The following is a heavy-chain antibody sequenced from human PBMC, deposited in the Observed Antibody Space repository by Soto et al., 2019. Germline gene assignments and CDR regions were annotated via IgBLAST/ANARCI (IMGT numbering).Heavy chain of an antibody. Sequence: GGSLILSCAASGFTFSSYGMHWVRQAPGKGLEWVAVISYDGSNKYYADSVKGRFTISRDNSKNTLYLQMNSLRAEDTAVYYCAKDRARYCGGGSCYSIFDYWGQGT. J-gene: IGHJ4*02. CDR3: AKDRARYCGGGSCYSIFDY. D-gene: IGHD2-15*01. CDR2: ISYDGSNK. CDR1: GFTFSSYG. V-gene: IGHV3-30*18.